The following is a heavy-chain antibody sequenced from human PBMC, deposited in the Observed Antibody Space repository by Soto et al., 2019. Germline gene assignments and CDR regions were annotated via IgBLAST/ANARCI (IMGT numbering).Heavy chain of an antibody. CDR1: GDSVSNGNSY. J-gene: IGHJ6*02. CDR3: ARGGAYYYYYGMDV. Sequence: SETLPDTCTVSGDSVSNGNSYWSWIRQPPGKGLEWIGYTYYSGSTNYNPSLKSRVTISVDTSKNQFSLRLSSVTAADTAVYYCARGGAYYYYYGMDVWGQGTTVT. CDR2: TYYSGST. V-gene: IGHV4-61*01.